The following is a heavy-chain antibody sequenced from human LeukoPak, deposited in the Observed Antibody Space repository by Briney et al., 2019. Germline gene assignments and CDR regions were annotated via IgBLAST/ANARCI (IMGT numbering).Heavy chain of an antibody. CDR2: ISSSSSYI. J-gene: IGHJ4*02. D-gene: IGHD6-19*01. CDR1: GFTFSSYS. V-gene: IGHV3-21*01. CDR3: ARDRAVQLPVAGSFDY. Sequence: GGSLRLSCAASGFTFSSYSMNWVRQAPGKGLEWVSSISSSSSYIYYADSVKGRFTISRDNAKNSLYLQMNSLRAEDTAVYYCARDRAVQLPVAGSFDYWGQGTLVTVSS.